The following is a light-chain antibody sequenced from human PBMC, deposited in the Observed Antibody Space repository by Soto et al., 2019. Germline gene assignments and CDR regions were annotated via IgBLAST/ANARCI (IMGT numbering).Light chain of an antibody. CDR1: SSNIGSNY. J-gene: IGLJ3*02. CDR3: AAWDDSLSAWV. V-gene: IGLV1-47*02. CDR2: SNN. Sequence: QSVLTQPPSASGTPGQRLIISCSGRSSNIGSNYVYWYQQLPGTAPKLLIYSNNQRPSGVPDRFSGSKSGTSASLAISGLRSEDEADYYCAAWDDSLSAWVFGGGTKLTVL.